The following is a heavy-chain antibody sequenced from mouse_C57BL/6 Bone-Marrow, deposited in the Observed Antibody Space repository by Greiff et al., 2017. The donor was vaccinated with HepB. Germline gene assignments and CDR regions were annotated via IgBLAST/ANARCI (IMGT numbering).Heavy chain of an antibody. J-gene: IGHJ3*01. CDR2: IDLNSGGT. D-gene: IGHD1-1*01. V-gene: IGHV1-72*01. CDR3: AREGYYGSSPFAY. Sequence: QVQLQQPGAELVKPGASVKLSCKASGYTFTSYWMHWVKQRPGRGLEWIGRIDLNSGGTKYNEKFKSKATLTVDKPSSTAYMQLSSLTSEDSAVYYCAREGYYGSSPFAYWGQGTLVTVSA. CDR1: GYTFTSYW.